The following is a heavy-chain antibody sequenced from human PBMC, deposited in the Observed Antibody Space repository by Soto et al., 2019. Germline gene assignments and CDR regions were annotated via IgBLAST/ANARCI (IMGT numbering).Heavy chain of an antibody. Sequence: DVQLVESGGGFVKPGGTLRLSCAASGFSFTNAWMNWFRQAPGKGLEWIGRIKPKADDGTTDYAAPVRGRFTISRDDSKDTLYLQMNNLRTEDTAVYYCTTISPFTVTVFLDYWGQGTLVTVSS. V-gene: IGHV3-15*01. CDR2: IKPKADDGTT. CDR1: GFSFTNAW. D-gene: IGHD4-17*01. CDR3: TTISPFTVTVFLDY. J-gene: IGHJ4*02.